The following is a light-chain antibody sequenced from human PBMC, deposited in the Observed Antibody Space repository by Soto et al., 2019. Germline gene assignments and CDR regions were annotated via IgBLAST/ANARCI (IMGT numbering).Light chain of an antibody. CDR2: AAS. CDR3: QQSYSCPWT. CDR1: QTITNY. J-gene: IGKJ1*01. V-gene: IGKV1-39*01. Sequence: DIQMTQSPSSLSASVGDRVTITCRASQTITNYLNWYQQKPGKATKLLIYAASTLLSGVPSRFTGGGSGTDFTLTIDSLQPEDFATYFCQQSYSCPWTFGQGTKVEI.